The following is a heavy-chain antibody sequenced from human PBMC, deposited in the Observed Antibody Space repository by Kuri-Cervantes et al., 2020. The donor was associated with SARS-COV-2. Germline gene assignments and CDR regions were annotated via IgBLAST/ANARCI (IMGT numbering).Heavy chain of an antibody. CDR2: IYHSGST. Sequence: SETLSLTCTVSGGSISGSSYYWGWIRQPPGKGLEWIGSIYHSGSTNYNPSLKSRVTISVDTSKNQFSLKLSSVTAADTAVYYCARRDGGLGGWAFDIWGQGTMVTVSS. J-gene: IGHJ3*02. D-gene: IGHD5-24*01. V-gene: IGHV4-39*07. CDR3: ARRDGGLGGWAFDI. CDR1: GGSISGSSYY.